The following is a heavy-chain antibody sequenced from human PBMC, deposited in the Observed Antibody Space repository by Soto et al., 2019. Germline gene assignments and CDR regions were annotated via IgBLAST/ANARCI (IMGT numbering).Heavy chain of an antibody. CDR2: TYYRSKWYN. V-gene: IGHV6-1*01. CDR1: GDSVSSNSAA. J-gene: IGHJ4*02. D-gene: IGHD2-21*02. Sequence: SQTLSLTCAISGDSVSSNSAAWNWIRQSPARGVEWLGRTYYRSKWYNDYVVSMKSRLTINPDTSKNQFSLQLNSVTPEDSAVYYCARGSDSCLDYWGQGSLVTVSS. CDR3: ARGSDSCLDY.